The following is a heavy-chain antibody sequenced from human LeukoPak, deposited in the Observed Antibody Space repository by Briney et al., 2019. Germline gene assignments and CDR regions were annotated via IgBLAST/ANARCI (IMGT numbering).Heavy chain of an antibody. CDR2: INQDAGTT. CDR3: ARDPGWSSFDI. Sequence: GGSLRLSCVASGFSFTSYWMSWVRKPPGKDLAFVANINQDAGTTNYVDSVKGRFTISRDNAENSLYLQMSSLRADDTALYYCARDPGWSSFDIWGQGIMVTVSS. D-gene: IGHD2-15*01. CDR1: GFSFTSYW. V-gene: IGHV3-7*03. J-gene: IGHJ3*02.